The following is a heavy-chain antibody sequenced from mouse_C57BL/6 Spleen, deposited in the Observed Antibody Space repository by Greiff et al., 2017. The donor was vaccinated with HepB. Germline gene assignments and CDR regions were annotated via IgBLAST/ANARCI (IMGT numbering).Heavy chain of an antibody. Sequence: VQLQQSGPELVKPGASVKISCKASGYSFTGYYMNWVKQSPEKSLEWIGEINPSTGGTTYNQKFKAKATLTVDKSSSTAYMQLKSLTSEDSAVYYCARCFITTVGFAYWGQGTLVTVSA. D-gene: IGHD1-1*01. J-gene: IGHJ3*01. CDR2: INPSTGGT. CDR1: GYSFTGYY. V-gene: IGHV1-42*01. CDR3: ARCFITTVGFAY.